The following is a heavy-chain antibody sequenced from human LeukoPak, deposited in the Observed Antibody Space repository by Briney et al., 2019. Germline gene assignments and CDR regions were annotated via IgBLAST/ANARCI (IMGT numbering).Heavy chain of an antibody. Sequence: PSETLSLTCAVYGGSFSGYYWSWIRQPPGKGLEWIGEINHSGSTNYNPSLKSRVTISVDTSKNQFSLKLSSVTAADTAVYYCARGRYERNYDYWGQGTLVTVSS. V-gene: IGHV4-34*01. CDR1: GGSFSGYY. CDR2: INHSGST. J-gene: IGHJ4*02. D-gene: IGHD2-2*01. CDR3: ARGRYERNYDY.